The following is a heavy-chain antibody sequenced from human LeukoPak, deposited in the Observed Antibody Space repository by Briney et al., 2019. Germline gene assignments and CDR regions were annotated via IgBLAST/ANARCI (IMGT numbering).Heavy chain of an antibody. CDR2: IYPGDSDT. V-gene: IGHV5-51*01. CDR1: GYRFSSYW. Sequence: GESLKISCKGSGYRFSSYWIGWVRQMPGKGLEWMGIIYPGDSDTRYSPSFQGQVTISADKSISTAYLQWSSLKASDTAMYYCARRDIVVVPAATRDAFDIWGQGTMVTVSS. CDR3: ARRDIVVVPAATRDAFDI. D-gene: IGHD2-2*01. J-gene: IGHJ3*02.